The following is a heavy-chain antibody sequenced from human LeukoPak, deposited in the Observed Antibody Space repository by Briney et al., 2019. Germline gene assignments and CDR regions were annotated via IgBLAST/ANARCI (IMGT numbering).Heavy chain of an antibody. D-gene: IGHD6-13*01. Sequence: SETLSLTCTVSGGSISSYYWSWIGQPAGKGLEWIGRIYTSGSTNYNPSLKSRVTMSVDTSKNQFSLKLSSVTAADTAVYYCARGGGCSSSWLALDYWGQGTLVTVSS. CDR2: IYTSGST. J-gene: IGHJ4*02. CDR3: ARGGGCSSSWLALDY. CDR1: GGSISSYY. V-gene: IGHV4-4*07.